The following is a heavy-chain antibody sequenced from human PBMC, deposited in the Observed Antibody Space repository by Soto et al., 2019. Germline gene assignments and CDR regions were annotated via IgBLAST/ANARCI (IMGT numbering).Heavy chain of an antibody. D-gene: IGHD6-25*01. V-gene: IGHV3-9*01. CDR3: AKDRWAATRSMGV. Sequence: EVQLVESGGGLVQPGRSLRLSCAASGFTFDDYAMHWVRQAPGKGLEWVSGISWNSGSIGYADSVKGRFTISRDNAKNSLYLQMNSLRAEDTALYYCAKDRWAATRSMGVWGKGTTVTVSS. CDR1: GFTFDDYA. J-gene: IGHJ6*03. CDR2: ISWNSGSI.